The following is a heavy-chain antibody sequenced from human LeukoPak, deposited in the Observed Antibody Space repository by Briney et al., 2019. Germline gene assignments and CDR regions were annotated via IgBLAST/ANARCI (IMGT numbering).Heavy chain of an antibody. D-gene: IGHD1-1*01. CDR3: ARVGWNADFCY. Sequence: SQTLSLTCTVSGGSISSGNYYYSWIRQPPGKGLEWIGYIYYSGSTYYNPSLKSRVTISVDTSRNQFSLNLSSVTAADTAVYYWARVGWNADFCYWGQGTLVTVSS. V-gene: IGHV4-30-4*01. J-gene: IGHJ4*02. CDR1: GGSISSGNYY. CDR2: IYYSGST.